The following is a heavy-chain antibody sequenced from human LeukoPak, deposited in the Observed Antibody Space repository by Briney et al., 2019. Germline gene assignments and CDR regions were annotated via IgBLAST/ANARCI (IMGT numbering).Heavy chain of an antibody. CDR2: ISSSASSI. CDR1: GFTFSTYT. Sequence: PGGSLRLSCAASGFTFSTYTMNWVRQAPGKGLEGVSYISSSASSIYYADSVRGRFTISRDNAKNSLYLQMNSLRDEDTAVYYCARGLAYCGGDCYRALDYWGQGTLVTVSS. D-gene: IGHD2-21*02. V-gene: IGHV3-48*02. CDR3: ARGLAYCGGDCYRALDY. J-gene: IGHJ4*02.